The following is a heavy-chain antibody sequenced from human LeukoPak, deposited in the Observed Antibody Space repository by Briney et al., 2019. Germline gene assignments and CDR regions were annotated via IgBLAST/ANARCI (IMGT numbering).Heavy chain of an antibody. Sequence: SETLSLTCAVSGGSISSSNWWSWVRQPPGKGLEWIGEIYHSGSTNYNPSLKSRVTISVDKSKNQFSLKLSSVTAADTAVYYCASAEVQRPYYYYGMDVWGKGTTVTVSS. D-gene: IGHD6-25*01. V-gene: IGHV4-4*02. J-gene: IGHJ6*04. CDR3: ASAEVQRPYYYYGMDV. CDR2: IYHSGST. CDR1: GGSISSSNW.